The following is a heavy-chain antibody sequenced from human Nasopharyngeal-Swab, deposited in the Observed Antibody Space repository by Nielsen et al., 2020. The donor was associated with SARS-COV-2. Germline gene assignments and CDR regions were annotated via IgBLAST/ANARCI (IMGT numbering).Heavy chain of an antibody. CDR2: ISSSGSTI. CDR1: GFTFSSYE. V-gene: IGHV3-48*03. Sequence: GGSLRLSCAASGFTFSSYEMNWVRQAPGKGLEWVSYISSSGSTIYYADSVKGRFTISRDNAKNSLYLQMNSLRAEDMAVYYCARPTGLGEAGYFDYWGQGTLVTVSS. J-gene: IGHJ4*02. D-gene: IGHD3-10*01. CDR3: ARPTGLGEAGYFDY.